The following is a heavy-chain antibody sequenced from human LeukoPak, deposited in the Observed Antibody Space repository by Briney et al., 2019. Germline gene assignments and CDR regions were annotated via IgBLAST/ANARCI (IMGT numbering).Heavy chain of an antibody. J-gene: IGHJ3*02. CDR3: ARDNYNAFDI. V-gene: IGHV4-39*07. Sequence: SETLSLTCTVSGGSVTYTNYYWSWIRQPPGKGLEWIGEINHSGSTNYNPSLKSRVTISVDTSKNQFSLKLSSVTAADTAVYYCARDNYNAFDIWGQGTMVTVSS. CDR1: GGSVTYTNYY. CDR2: INHSGST. D-gene: IGHD4-11*01.